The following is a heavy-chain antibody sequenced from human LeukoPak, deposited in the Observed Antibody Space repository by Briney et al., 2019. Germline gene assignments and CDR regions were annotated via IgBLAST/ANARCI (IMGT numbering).Heavy chain of an antibody. Sequence: PSETLSLTCTVSGGSISSYYWSWIRQPPGKGLEWIGEINHSGSTNYNPSLKSRVTISVDTSKNQFSLKLSSVTAADTAVYYCARRSGYDYRDYWGQGTLVTVSS. CDR3: ARRSGYDYRDY. V-gene: IGHV4-34*01. CDR2: INHSGST. J-gene: IGHJ4*02. CDR1: GGSISSYY. D-gene: IGHD5-12*01.